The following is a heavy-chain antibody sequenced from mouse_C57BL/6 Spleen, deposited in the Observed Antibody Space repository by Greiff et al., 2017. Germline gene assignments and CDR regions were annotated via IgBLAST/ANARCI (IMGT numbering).Heavy chain of an antibody. CDR3: ARGTFFDY. V-gene: IGHV5-16*01. Sequence: EVNLVESEGGLVQPGSSMKLSCTASGFTFSDYYMAWVRQVPEKGLEWVANINYDGSSTYYLDSLKSRFIISRDNAKNILYLQMSSLKSEDTATYYCARGTFFDYWGQGTTLTVSS. CDR1: GFTFSDYY. CDR2: INYDGSST. J-gene: IGHJ2*01.